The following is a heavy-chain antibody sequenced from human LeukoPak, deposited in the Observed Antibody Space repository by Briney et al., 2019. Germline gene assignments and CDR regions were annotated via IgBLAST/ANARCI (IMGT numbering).Heavy chain of an antibody. Sequence: GGSLRLSCSASRFTFSSSLMFWVRQAPGKGPEYVAAISANGGSTYHADTVYGRFTISRDNSKNTLYLQMSSLRAEDTAVYYCVKDNGQGGFDYWGRGTLVTVSS. CDR3: VKDNGQGGFDY. CDR1: RFTFSSSL. J-gene: IGHJ4*02. D-gene: IGHD3-16*01. CDR2: ISANGGST. V-gene: IGHV3-64D*09.